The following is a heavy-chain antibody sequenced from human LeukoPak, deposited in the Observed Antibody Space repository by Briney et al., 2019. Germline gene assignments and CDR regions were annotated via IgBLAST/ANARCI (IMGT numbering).Heavy chain of an antibody. Sequence: SETLSLTCTVSGGSISSYYWSWIRQPAGTALEWIGRIYTSGTITYNPSLKSRVTMSVDTSKNQFSLKLSSVTAADTAVYYCARERYNSSSWYGDYYYYMDVWGKGTTVTISS. D-gene: IGHD6-13*01. V-gene: IGHV4-4*07. J-gene: IGHJ6*03. CDR2: IYTSGTI. CDR1: GGSISSYY. CDR3: ARERYNSSSWYGDYYYYMDV.